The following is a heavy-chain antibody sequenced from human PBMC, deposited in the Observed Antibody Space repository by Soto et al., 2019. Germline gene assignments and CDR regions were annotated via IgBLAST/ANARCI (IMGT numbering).Heavy chain of an antibody. CDR1: GGSFSGYY. CDR2: INHSGST. Sequence: SETLSLTCAVYGGSFSGYYWSWIRQPPGKGLEWIGEINHSGSTNYNPSLKSRVTISVDTSKNQFSLKLSSVTAADTAVYYCARGHNRDNYYDFWSGYYEPYFDYWGQGTLVTVSS. D-gene: IGHD3-3*01. V-gene: IGHV4-34*01. J-gene: IGHJ4*02. CDR3: ARGHNRDNYYDFWSGYYEPYFDY.